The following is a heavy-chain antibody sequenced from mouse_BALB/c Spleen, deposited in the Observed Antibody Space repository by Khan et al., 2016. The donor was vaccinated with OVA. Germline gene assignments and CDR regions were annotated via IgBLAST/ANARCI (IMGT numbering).Heavy chain of an antibody. CDR1: GYIFTSYY. D-gene: IGHD1-3*01. V-gene: IGHV1S81*02. CDR3: TRGGFSSFAY. J-gene: IGHJ3*01. CDR2: INPSDGGT. Sequence: QVRLQQSGAELVKPGASVKLSCKASGYIFTSYYIYWVKQRPGQGLEWIGEINPSDGGTNFNEKFKSRATLTVDRSSSTTYMQLSSLTSDDSAVYYCTRGGFSSFAYWGQGTLVTVAA.